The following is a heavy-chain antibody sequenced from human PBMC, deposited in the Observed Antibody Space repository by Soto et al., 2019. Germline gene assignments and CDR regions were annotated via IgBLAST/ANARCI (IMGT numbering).Heavy chain of an antibody. V-gene: IGHV4-59*08. D-gene: IGHD3-3*01. Sequence: QVQLQESGPGLVKPSETLSLTCTVSGGSISSYYWSWIRQPPGKGVEWIGYIYYSGSTNYNPSRKSRVTISVDTSKNQCSLKLRSVTAADTAVYYCARLRPTYYDFWSGFSSYYYYCMDVWGKGTTVTVSS. J-gene: IGHJ6*03. CDR2: IYYSGST. CDR3: ARLRPTYYDFWSGFSSYYYYCMDV. CDR1: GGSISSYY.